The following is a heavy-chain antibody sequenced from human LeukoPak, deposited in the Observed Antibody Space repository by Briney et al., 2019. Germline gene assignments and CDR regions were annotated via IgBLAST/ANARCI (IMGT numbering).Heavy chain of an antibody. D-gene: IGHD3-10*01. CDR3: ARGHYYFGSGSS. J-gene: IGHJ5*02. Sequence: GESLKISCKASGYSFTSYWISWVRQMPGKGLEWMGKIDPSDSYTNYSPSFQGLVTISADKSVSTAYLQWSSLKASDTAIYYCARGHYYFGSGSSWGQGTLVTVSS. V-gene: IGHV5-10-1*01. CDR2: IDPSDSYT. CDR1: GYSFTSYW.